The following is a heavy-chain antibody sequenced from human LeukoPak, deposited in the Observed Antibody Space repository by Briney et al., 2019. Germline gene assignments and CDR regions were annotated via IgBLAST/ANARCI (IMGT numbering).Heavy chain of an antibody. CDR3: ARDYYDSSGYLIDY. D-gene: IGHD3-22*01. CDR2: INPNSGGT. CDR1: GYTFTGYY. V-gene: IGHV1-2*02. J-gene: IGHJ4*02. Sequence: ASVTVSFTASGYTFTGYYIHWVRQAPGQGLEWMGWINPNSGGTNYAQKFQGRVTMTRDTSISTAYMELSRLRSDDTAVYYCARDYYDSSGYLIDYWGQGTLVTVSS.